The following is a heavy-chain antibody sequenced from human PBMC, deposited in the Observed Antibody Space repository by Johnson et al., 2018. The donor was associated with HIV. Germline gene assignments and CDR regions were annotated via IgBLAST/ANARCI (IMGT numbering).Heavy chain of an antibody. J-gene: IGHJ3*02. Sequence: VQLVESGGGLVKPGGSLRLSCAASGFTFSNAWMSWVRQAPGKGLEWVGRIKSKTDGGTTDYAAPVKGRFTISRDDSKNTLYLQMNSLKTEDTAVYYCATCGGGSFHAFDIWGQGTMVTVSS. CDR3: ATCGGGSFHAFDI. D-gene: IGHD1-26*01. CDR1: GFTFSNAW. V-gene: IGHV3-15*01. CDR2: IKSKTDGGTT.